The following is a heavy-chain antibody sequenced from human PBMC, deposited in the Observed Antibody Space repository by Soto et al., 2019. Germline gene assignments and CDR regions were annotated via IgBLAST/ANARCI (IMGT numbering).Heavy chain of an antibody. CDR2: IIPIFGTA. CDR3: AREGFGYSYGYFDY. CDR1: GGTFSSYA. J-gene: IGHJ4*02. D-gene: IGHD5-18*01. Sequence: SVKVSCKASGGTFSSYAISWVRQAPGQGLEWMGGIIPIFGTANYAQKFQGRVTITADKSTSTAYMELSSLRSEDTAVYYCAREGFGYSYGYFDYWGQGTMVTVYS. V-gene: IGHV1-69*06.